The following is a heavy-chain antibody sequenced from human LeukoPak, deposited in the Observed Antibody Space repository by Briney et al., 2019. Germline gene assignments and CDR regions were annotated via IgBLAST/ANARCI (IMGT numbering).Heavy chain of an antibody. CDR1: GFTFSSYA. CDR3: ARDIVVITTNGHAFDI. Sequence: GGSLRLSCAASGFTFSSYAMGWVRQAPGKGLEWVSAISGSGGSIYYADSVKGQFTISRDNSKNTLYLQMNSLRAEDTAVYYCARDIVVITTNGHAFDIWGQGTMLTVSS. CDR2: ISGSGGSI. D-gene: IGHD3-22*01. J-gene: IGHJ3*02. V-gene: IGHV3-23*01.